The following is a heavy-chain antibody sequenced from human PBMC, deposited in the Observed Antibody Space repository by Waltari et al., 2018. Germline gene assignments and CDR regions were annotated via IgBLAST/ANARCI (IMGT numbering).Heavy chain of an antibody. CDR3: AGGNYYDISGYYSHFDY. Sequence: VQLVESGGGLVKPGGSLRLSCAASGFTFSSYSMNWVRQAPGKGLEGVSSSSYSSNYIFYADSVKGRFTISRDNAKNSLYLQMNSVRAEDTAVYFCAGGNYYDISGYYSHFDYWGQGTLVTVSS. D-gene: IGHD3-22*01. J-gene: IGHJ4*02. CDR1: GFTFSSYS. CDR2: SSYSSNYI. V-gene: IGHV3-21*01.